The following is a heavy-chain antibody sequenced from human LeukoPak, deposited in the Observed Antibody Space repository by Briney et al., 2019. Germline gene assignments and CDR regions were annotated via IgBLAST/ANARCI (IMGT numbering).Heavy chain of an antibody. J-gene: IGHJ4*02. Sequence: SETLSLTCAVYGGSFSGYYWSWIRQPPGKGLEWIGEINHSGSTNYNPSLKSRVTISVDTSKNQFSQKLSSVTAADTAVYYCARVRVLLWFGELLFSYFDYWGQGTLVTVSS. CDR2: INHSGST. V-gene: IGHV4-34*01. D-gene: IGHD3-10*01. CDR3: ARVRVLLWFGELLFSYFDY. CDR1: GGSFSGYY.